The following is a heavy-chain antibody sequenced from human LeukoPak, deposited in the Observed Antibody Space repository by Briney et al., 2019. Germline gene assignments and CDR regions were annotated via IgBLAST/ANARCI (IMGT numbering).Heavy chain of an antibody. D-gene: IGHD6-6*01. CDR1: GGSISSGGYY. V-gene: IGHV4-31*03. CDR3: ARSARRQGYYYYYMDV. J-gene: IGHJ6*03. CDR2: IYYSGST. Sequence: SETLSLTCTVSGGSISSGGYYWSWIRQHPGKGLEWIGYIYYSGSTYYNPSLKSRVTISVDTSKNQFSLKLSSVTAADTAVYYCARSARRQGYYYYYMDVWGKGTTVTVSS.